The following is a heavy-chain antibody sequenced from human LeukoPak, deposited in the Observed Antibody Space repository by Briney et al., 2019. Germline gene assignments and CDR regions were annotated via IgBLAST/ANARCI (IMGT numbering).Heavy chain of an antibody. Sequence: RASVKVSCKASGFTFTSYAMNWVRQAPGQGLEWMGWINTNTGNPTYAQGFTGRFVFSLDTSVSTAYLQISSLKAEDTAVYYCARAYYARGAFYYGMDVWGQGTTVTVSS. CDR3: ARAYYARGAFYYGMDV. CDR2: INTNTGNP. J-gene: IGHJ6*02. CDR1: GFTFTSYA. D-gene: IGHD3-22*01. V-gene: IGHV7-4-1*02.